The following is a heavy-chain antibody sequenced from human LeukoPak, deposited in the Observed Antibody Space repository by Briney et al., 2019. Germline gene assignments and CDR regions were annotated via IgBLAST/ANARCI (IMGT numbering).Heavy chain of an antibody. V-gene: IGHV3-23*01. Sequence: GGSLRLSCAASGFTFSSYAMSWVRQAPGKGLEWVSAISGSGGNTYYADSVKGRFTISRDNAKNSLYLQMNSLRAEDTAVYYCASGYCSGGSCYGVVYWGQGTLVTASS. CDR2: ISGSGGNT. J-gene: IGHJ4*02. CDR1: GFTFSSYA. CDR3: ASGYCSGGSCYGVVY. D-gene: IGHD2-15*01.